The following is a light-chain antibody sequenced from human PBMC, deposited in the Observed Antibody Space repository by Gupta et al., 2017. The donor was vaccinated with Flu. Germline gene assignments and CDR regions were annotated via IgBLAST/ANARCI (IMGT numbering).Light chain of an antibody. CDR3: QSYDSSLTAYV. Sequence: QSALTQPPSVSGAAGQRVTISFTGSSSNIGTESDVHWYQQLPGAAPTVLIFFDNNRPSGVPERFSASKSGATASLAITGLQTEDEADYYCQSYDSSLTAYVFGTGTRVTVL. J-gene: IGLJ1*01. V-gene: IGLV1-40*01. CDR1: SSNIGTESD. CDR2: FDN.